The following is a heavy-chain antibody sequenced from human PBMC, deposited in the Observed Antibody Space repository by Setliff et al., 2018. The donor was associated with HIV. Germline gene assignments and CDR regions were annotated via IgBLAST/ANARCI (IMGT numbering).Heavy chain of an antibody. CDR2: INDIGST. Sequence: SETLSLTCDVYGGSFSGYYWSWIRQSPEKGLEWIGEINDIGSTKYNPSLKSRFTISADIPNNQFSLKLKSVTAADTAVYYCARGTYYDGGRLPLDSWGQGALVTVSS. CDR3: ARGTYYDGGRLPLDS. V-gene: IGHV4-34*01. J-gene: IGHJ4*02. D-gene: IGHD3-22*01. CDR1: GGSFSGYY.